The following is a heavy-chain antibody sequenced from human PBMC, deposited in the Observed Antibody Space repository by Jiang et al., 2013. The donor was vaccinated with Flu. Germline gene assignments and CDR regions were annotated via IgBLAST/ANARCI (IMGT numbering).Heavy chain of an antibody. CDR3: ARVRRAVAGLTSYFYFDY. Sequence: GAEVKKPGSSVKISCKASGDTLKNSAISWVRQAPGQGLEWMGWISAYNGNTNYAQKLQGRVTMTTDTSTGTAYMELSSLRSDDTAVYYCARVRRAVAGLTSYFYFDYWGQGTLVTVSS. V-gene: IGHV1-18*01. CDR1: GDTLKNSA. CDR2: ISAYNGNT. D-gene: IGHD6-19*01. J-gene: IGHJ4*02.